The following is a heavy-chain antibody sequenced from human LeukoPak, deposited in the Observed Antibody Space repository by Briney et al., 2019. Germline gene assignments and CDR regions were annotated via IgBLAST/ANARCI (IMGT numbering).Heavy chain of an antibody. J-gene: IGHJ4*02. CDR1: GGTFSSYA. CDR2: INPIFGIA. D-gene: IGHD3-10*01. Sequence: SVKVSCKASGGTFSSYAIRWVRQAPGQGLEWMGRINPIFGIANYAQKFQGRVTITADKSTSTAYMELSSLRSEDTAVYYCASSSQVGVIRAFDYWGQGTLVTVSS. V-gene: IGHV1-69*04. CDR3: ASSSQVGVIRAFDY.